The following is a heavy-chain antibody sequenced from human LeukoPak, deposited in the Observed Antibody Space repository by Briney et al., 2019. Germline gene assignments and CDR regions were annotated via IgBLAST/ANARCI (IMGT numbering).Heavy chain of an antibody. D-gene: IGHD2-2*01. CDR2: ISAYNGNT. V-gene: IGHV1-18*01. CDR1: GYTFTSYG. CDR3: ARDVPAANPMNWFDP. J-gene: IGHJ5*02. Sequence: GASVKVSCKASGYTFTSYGISWVRQAPGQGLEWMGWISAYNGNTNYAQKHQGRVTMTTDTSTSTAYMELRSLRSDDTAVYYCARDVPAANPMNWFDPWGQGTLVTVSS.